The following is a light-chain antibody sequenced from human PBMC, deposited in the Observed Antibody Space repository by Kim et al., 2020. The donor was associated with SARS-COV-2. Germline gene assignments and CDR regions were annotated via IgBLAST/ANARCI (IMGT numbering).Light chain of an antibody. CDR3: QQYNNRPRT. CDR2: GAS. V-gene: IGKV3-15*01. Sequence: VSPGERATLSCRARQSVSSNLAWFQQKPGQAPRLLIYGASTRAAGIPARFSGSGSGTEFTLTISSLQSEDFAVYYCQQYNNRPRTFGQGTKVDIK. CDR1: QSVSSN. J-gene: IGKJ1*01.